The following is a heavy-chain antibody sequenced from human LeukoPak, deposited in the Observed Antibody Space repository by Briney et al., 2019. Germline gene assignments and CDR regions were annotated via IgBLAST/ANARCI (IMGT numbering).Heavy chain of an antibody. CDR2: INHSGST. D-gene: IGHD2-2*01. Sequence: ETLSLTCAVYGGSFSGYYWSWIRQPPGKGLEWIGEINHSGSTNYNPSLKSRVTVSVDTSKNQFSLWLSSVTAADTAVYYCARDVTAVNTLDYWGQGTLVTVSS. CDR3: ARDVTAVNTLDY. V-gene: IGHV4-34*01. CDR1: GGSFSGYY. J-gene: IGHJ4*02.